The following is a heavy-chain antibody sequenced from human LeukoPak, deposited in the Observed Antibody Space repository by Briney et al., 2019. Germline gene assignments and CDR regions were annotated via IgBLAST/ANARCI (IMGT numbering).Heavy chain of an antibody. CDR3: ARGSSGWSECDY. D-gene: IGHD6-19*01. CDR2: IKQDGSEK. J-gene: IGHJ4*02. CDR1: GFTFSSHW. V-gene: IGHV3-7*04. Sequence: GGSLRLSCAASGFTFSSHWMSWVRQAPGKGLEWVANIKQDGSEKYYVDSVKGRFTISRDNAKNSLYLQMNSLRAEDTAVYYCARGSSGWSECDYWGQGTLVTVSS.